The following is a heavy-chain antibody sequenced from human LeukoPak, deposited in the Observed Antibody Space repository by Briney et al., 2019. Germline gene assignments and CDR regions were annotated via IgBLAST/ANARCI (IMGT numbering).Heavy chain of an antibody. J-gene: IGHJ4*02. Sequence: GGSLRLSCAASGFTFSHFWMHWVRQVPGKGLVWVSRISNDGSRTAYADSVKGRFTISRDNSKNTLYLQMNSLRAEDTAVYYCAREREGSQPGYSYGINYFDYWGQGTLVTVSS. CDR3: AREREGSQPGYSYGINYFDY. CDR1: GFTFSHFW. CDR2: ISNDGSRT. D-gene: IGHD5-18*01. V-gene: IGHV3-74*01.